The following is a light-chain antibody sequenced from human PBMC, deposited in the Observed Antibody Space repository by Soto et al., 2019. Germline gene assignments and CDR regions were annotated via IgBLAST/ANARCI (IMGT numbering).Light chain of an antibody. Sequence: DIQITQSPSSVSASVGDRVTITCRASQDIGKALDWYQQKPGKAPKLLIYAASSLQSGVPSRFSGSGSGTDFTLTISSLQPEDFATYYCQQSYSTPPITFAQGTRLEIK. CDR2: AAS. CDR1: QDIGKA. V-gene: IGKV1-39*01. CDR3: QQSYSTPPIT. J-gene: IGKJ5*01.